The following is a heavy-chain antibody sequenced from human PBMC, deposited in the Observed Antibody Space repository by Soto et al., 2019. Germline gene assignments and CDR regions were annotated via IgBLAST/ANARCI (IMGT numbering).Heavy chain of an antibody. J-gene: IGHJ3*02. CDR3: ARTTGGWFSAFES. CDR2: ISGSGTTA. Sequence: EVQLLESGGGLVQPGGSLRLSCAASGFIFSSYAMSWVRQAPGKGLEWVSAISGSGTTAYYADSVKGRFTFSRDNSKSTMYLPISSLRAEDPAVYYCARTTGGWFSAFESWGLGTMVTVSS. V-gene: IGHV3-23*01. CDR1: GFIFSSYA. D-gene: IGHD6-19*01.